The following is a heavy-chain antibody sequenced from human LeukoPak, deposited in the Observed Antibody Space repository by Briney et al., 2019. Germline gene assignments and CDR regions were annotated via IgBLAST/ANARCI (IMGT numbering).Heavy chain of an antibody. CDR3: ARGPISGWSADY. V-gene: IGHV3-48*02. D-gene: IGHD6-19*01. CDR2: ISNSGSMI. CDR1: GLTFSSYN. Sequence: VGSLRLSCAVSGLTFSSYNMNWVRQAPGKGLEWVSYISNSGSMIYYADSVKGRFTLSRDNAKNSLYLQRNSLRDEDTAVYYCARGPISGWSADYWGQGTLVTVSS. J-gene: IGHJ4*02.